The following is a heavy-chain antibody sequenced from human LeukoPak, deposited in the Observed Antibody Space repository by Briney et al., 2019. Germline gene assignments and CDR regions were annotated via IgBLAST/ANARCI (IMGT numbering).Heavy chain of an antibody. CDR2: ISGSGGST. J-gene: IGHJ4*02. CDR1: GFTFSSYA. CDR3: ATMPYYFDY. V-gene: IGHV3-23*01. D-gene: IGHD2-2*01. Sequence: SGGSLRLSCAASGFTFSSYAMSWVRQAPGKGLEWVSAISGSGGSTYYADSVKGRFTISRDNSKDTLYLQMNSLRAEDTAVYYCATMPYYFDYWGQGTLVTVSS.